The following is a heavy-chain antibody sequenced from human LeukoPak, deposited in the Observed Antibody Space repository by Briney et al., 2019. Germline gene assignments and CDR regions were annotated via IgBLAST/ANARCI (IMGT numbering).Heavy chain of an antibody. V-gene: IGHV3-21*01. CDR3: ARVHTYYFDSSGYSHFDC. Sequence: GGSLRLSCAASGFTFSSYSMNWVRQAPGKGLEWVASFSSSSSYIDYADSVKGRFTTSRDNVKSSLSLQMNSLRAEDTAVYYCARVHTYYFDSSGYSHFDCWGQGTQVTVSS. J-gene: IGHJ4*02. CDR1: GFTFSSYS. D-gene: IGHD3-22*01. CDR2: FSSSSSYI.